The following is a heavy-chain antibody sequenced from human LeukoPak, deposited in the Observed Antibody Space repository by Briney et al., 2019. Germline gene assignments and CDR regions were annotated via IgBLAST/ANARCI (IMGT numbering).Heavy chain of an antibody. CDR1: GFTFSSYS. J-gene: IGHJ3*02. V-gene: IGHV3-21*04. Sequence: PGGSLRLSCAASGFTFSSYSMNWVRQAPGKGLEWVSSISSSSSYIYYADSVKGRFTISRDNAKNSLYLQMNSLRAEDTAVYYCARGDYYDSSGYYYEAFDIWGQGTMVTVSS. D-gene: IGHD3-22*01. CDR3: ARGDYYDSSGYYYEAFDI. CDR2: ISSSSSYI.